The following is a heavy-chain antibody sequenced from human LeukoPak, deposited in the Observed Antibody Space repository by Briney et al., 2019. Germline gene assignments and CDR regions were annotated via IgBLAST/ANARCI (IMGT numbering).Heavy chain of an antibody. CDR1: GFTFSSYS. CDR2: ISGSGGST. Sequence: PGGSLRLSCAASGFTFSSYSMSWVRRAPGKGLEGVSAISGSGGSTYYADSVKGRFTISRDNSKNTLYLQMNSLRAEDTAVYYCAKRSIAVADPSYYFDYWGQGTLVTVSS. J-gene: IGHJ4*02. D-gene: IGHD6-19*01. V-gene: IGHV3-23*01. CDR3: AKRSIAVADPSYYFDY.